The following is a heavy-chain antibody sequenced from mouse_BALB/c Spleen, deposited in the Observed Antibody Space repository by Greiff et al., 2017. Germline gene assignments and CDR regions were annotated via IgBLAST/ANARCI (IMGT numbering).Heavy chain of an antibody. V-gene: IGHV2-9*02. D-gene: IGHD2-4*01. Sequence: VQLKESGPGLVAPSQSLSITCTVSGFSLTSYGVHWVRQPPGKGLEWLGVIWAGGSTNYNSALMSRLSISKDNSKSQVFLKMNSLQTDDTAMYYCARNDYDEGGYYYAMDYWGQGTSVTVSS. J-gene: IGHJ4*01. CDR3: ARNDYDEGGYYYAMDY. CDR1: GFSLTSYG. CDR2: IWAGGST.